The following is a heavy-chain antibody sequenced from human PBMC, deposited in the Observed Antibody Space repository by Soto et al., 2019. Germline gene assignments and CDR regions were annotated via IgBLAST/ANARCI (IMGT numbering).Heavy chain of an antibody. D-gene: IGHD5-18*01. CDR1: GFTFSSYG. J-gene: IGHJ4*02. Sequence: QVQLVESGGGVVQPGRSLRLSCAASGFTFSSYGMHWVRQAPGKGLEWVAVIWYDGSNKYYADSVKGRFTISRDNSKNTLYLQMNSLRAEDTAVYYCARAGSYGYEVFDYWGQGTLVTVSS. CDR2: IWYDGSNK. V-gene: IGHV3-33*01. CDR3: ARAGSYGYEVFDY.